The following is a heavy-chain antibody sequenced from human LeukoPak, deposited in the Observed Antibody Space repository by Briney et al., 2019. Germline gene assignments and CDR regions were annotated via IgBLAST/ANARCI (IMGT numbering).Heavy chain of an antibody. CDR2: ISSSSSYI. Sequence: PGGSLRLSCAASGFTFSSYSMNWVRQAPGKGLEWVSSISSSSSYIYYADSVNGRFTISRDNSENMLFLQMNSLRAEDTAVYYCAKYGLVGSTRWFDPWGQGTLVTVSS. D-gene: IGHD1-26*01. V-gene: IGHV3-21*04. J-gene: IGHJ5*02. CDR1: GFTFSSYS. CDR3: AKYGLVGSTRWFDP.